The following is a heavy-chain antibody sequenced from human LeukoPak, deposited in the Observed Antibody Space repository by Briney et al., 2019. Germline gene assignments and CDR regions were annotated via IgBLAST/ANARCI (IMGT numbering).Heavy chain of an antibody. CDR1: GFTFSSYS. CDR2: IYSGGST. Sequence: GGSLRLSCAASGFTFSSYSMNWVRQAPGKGLEWVSLIYSGGSTYYADSVKGRFTISRDNSKNTLYLQMGSLRAEDMAVYYCARGVGAARPRFDYWGQGTLVTVSS. V-gene: IGHV3-66*02. D-gene: IGHD6-6*01. CDR3: ARGVGAARPRFDY. J-gene: IGHJ4*02.